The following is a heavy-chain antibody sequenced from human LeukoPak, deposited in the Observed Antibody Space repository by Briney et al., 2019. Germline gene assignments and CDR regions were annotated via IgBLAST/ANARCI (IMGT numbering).Heavy chain of an antibody. CDR1: GFIFSSYG. J-gene: IGHJ4*02. D-gene: IGHD3-10*01. Sequence: TGGSLRLSCAASGFIFSSYGMHWVRQAPGKGLEWVAVISYDGSNKYYADSVKGRFTISRDNSKNTLYLQMNSLRAEDTAVYYCVKDRWFGELLSYYFDYWGQGTLVTVSS. CDR2: ISYDGSNK. CDR3: VKDRWFGELLSYYFDY. V-gene: IGHV3-30*18.